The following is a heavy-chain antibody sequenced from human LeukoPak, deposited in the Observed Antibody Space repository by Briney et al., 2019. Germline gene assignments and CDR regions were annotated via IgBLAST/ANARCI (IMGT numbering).Heavy chain of an antibody. D-gene: IGHD6-13*01. V-gene: IGHV1-2*02. CDR2: INPNSGGT. J-gene: IGHJ4*02. CDR3: ARFSSSWHGSGY. Sequence: ASVKVSCKASGYTFTGYYMHWVRQAPGQGLEWMGWINPNSGGTNYAQKFQGRVTMTRDTSISTAYMELSRLRFDDTAVYYCARFSSSWHGSGYWGQGTLVTVSS. CDR1: GYTFTGYY.